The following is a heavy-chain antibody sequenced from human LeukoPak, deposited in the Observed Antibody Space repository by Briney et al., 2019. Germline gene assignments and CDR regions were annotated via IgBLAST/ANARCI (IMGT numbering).Heavy chain of an antibody. Sequence: GAPLRSSCKAFRGTFSPYAISGVRHTPRHGVEWMWWITAYNGNTQYAHKLQGRVTMTTDTSTSTHYIELRSVRSHDTAVDYCARVGGAAAGRNFDCWGQGTLVTVSS. J-gene: IGHJ4*02. CDR2: ITAYNGNT. V-gene: IGHV1-18*01. D-gene: IGHD6-13*01. CDR3: ARVGGAAAGRNFDC. CDR1: RGTFSPYA.